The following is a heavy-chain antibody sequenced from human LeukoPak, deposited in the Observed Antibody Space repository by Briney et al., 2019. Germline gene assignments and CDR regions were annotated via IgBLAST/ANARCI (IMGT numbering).Heavy chain of an antibody. Sequence: AGGSLRLSCAASGFTFSNYNMHWVRQAPGKGLEWISYITLSRTTIYYADSVKGRFTISRDNAKNSLYLQMNSLRAEDTAMYFCARETPYSSSWTDFDYWGQGTLVTVSS. CDR3: ARETPYSSSWTDFDY. V-gene: IGHV3-48*01. CDR1: GFTFSNYN. J-gene: IGHJ4*02. D-gene: IGHD6-13*01. CDR2: ITLSRTTI.